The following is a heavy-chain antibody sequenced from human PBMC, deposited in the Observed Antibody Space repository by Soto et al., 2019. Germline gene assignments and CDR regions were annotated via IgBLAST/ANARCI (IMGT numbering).Heavy chain of an antibody. CDR3: ARGLLVYYYDSSDYPFDY. CDR2: TSTSGSTR. Sequence: GGSVRLSCSASGFTFSDHYMSWIRQAPGKGLEWVSYTSTSGSTRYYADSVKDRFTISRDNAKNSLYLQMNSLRAEDTAVYYCARGLLVYYYDSSDYPFDYWGQGTLVTVSS. D-gene: IGHD3-22*01. CDR1: GFTFSDHY. J-gene: IGHJ4*02. V-gene: IGHV3-11*01.